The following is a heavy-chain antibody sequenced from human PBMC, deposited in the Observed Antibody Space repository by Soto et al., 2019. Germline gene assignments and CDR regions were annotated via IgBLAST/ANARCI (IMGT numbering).Heavy chain of an antibody. V-gene: IGHV2-26*01. Sequence: QVTLKESGPVLVKPTETLTLTCTVSGFSLSNARMGVSWIRQPPGKAMEWLAHIFSNDEKSYSTSLKSRLIISKDTSQRQVVLNMTTSDPVDTATYYCARIRPDFWGGYPSYFDYWGQGTLVTVSS. CDR2: IFSNDEK. CDR3: ARIRPDFWGGYPSYFDY. J-gene: IGHJ4*02. CDR1: GFSLSNARMG. D-gene: IGHD3-3*01.